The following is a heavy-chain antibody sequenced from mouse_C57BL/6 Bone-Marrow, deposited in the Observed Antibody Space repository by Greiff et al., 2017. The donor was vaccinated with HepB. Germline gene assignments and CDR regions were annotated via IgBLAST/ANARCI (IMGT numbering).Heavy chain of an antibody. CDR2: INYDGSST. J-gene: IGHJ2*01. V-gene: IGHV5-16*01. CDR1: GFTFSDYY. Sequence: EVKVVESEGGLVQPGSSMKLSCTASGFTFSDYYMAWVRQVPEKGLEWVANINYDGSSTYYLDSLKSRFIISRDTAKNILYLQMSSLKSEDTATYYCARAPYYYGSSYEASYFDYWGQGTTLTVST. D-gene: IGHD1-1*01. CDR3: ARAPYYYGSSYEASYFDY.